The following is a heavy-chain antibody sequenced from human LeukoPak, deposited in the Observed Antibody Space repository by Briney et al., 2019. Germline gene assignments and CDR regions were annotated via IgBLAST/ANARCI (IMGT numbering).Heavy chain of an antibody. CDR1: GFTFRGYW. CDR2: INQHGSQK. D-gene: IGHD3-9*01. CDR3: ARDSAGWEH. V-gene: IGHV3-7*01. J-gene: IGHJ1*01. Sequence: GSLRLSCAPSGFTFRGYWMSWVRQAPGKGLEWVANINQHGSQKFYVDSVKGRFTISRDNAKNSLYLQMNSLRPEDTAVYYCARDSAGWEHWGPGTLVTVSS.